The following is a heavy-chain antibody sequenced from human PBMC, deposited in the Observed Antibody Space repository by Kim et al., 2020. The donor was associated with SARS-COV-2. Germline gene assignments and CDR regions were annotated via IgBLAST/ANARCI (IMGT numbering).Heavy chain of an antibody. V-gene: IGHV1-46*01. D-gene: IGHD2-2*01. J-gene: IGHJ6*02. CDR2: INPSGGST. CDR3: ARSDVVVPGAILGGLDV. CDR1: GYTFTSYY. Sequence: ASVKVSCKASGYTFTSYYMHWVRQAPGQGLEWMGLINPSGGSTRYAQKFQGRVSMTRDTSTSTVYMQLRRLRSEDTAVYHCARSDVVVPGAILGGLDVWGQGTTVTVSS.